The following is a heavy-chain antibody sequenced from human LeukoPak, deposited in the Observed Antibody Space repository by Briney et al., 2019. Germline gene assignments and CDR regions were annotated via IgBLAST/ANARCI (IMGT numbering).Heavy chain of an antibody. CDR3: AKLGGNSGNYYRYFDY. Sequence: GGSLRLSCAASGFSFNTYAMSWVRQAPGKGLEWVSGISGSGGSAYYADSVKGRFTISRDNSKNTLYLQLNSLRAEDTAVYYCAKLGGNSGNYYRYFDYWGQGTLVTVSS. J-gene: IGHJ4*02. CDR1: GFSFNTYA. CDR2: ISGSGGSA. D-gene: IGHD1-26*01. V-gene: IGHV3-23*01.